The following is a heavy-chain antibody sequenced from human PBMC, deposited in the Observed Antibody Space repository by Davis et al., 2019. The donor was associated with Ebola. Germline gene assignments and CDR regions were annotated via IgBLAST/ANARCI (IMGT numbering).Heavy chain of an antibody. CDR3: ARLWFGELGDPPGGFDY. CDR2: IDPSDSYT. V-gene: IGHV5-10-1*01. J-gene: IGHJ4*02. Sequence: PGGSLRLSCKGSGYSFTSYWISWVRQMPGKGLEWMGRIDPSDSYTNYSPSFQGHVTISADKSISTAYLQWSSLKASDTAMYYCARLWFGELGDPPGGFDYWGQGTLVTVSS. D-gene: IGHD3-10*01. CDR1: GYSFTSYW.